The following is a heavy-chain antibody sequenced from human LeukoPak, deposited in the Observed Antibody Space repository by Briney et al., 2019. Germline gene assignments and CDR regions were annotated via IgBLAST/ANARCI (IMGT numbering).Heavy chain of an antibody. CDR1: GDSISNGGYH. Sequence: SETLSLTCTVSGDSISNGGYHWTWIRQHPGKGLEWIGYIHYSGNTDSAPSLRSRITISIDTSKNQFSLRLDSVTVADTAVYYCARDFTKTASPDAFDVWGHGTFVAVSS. D-gene: IGHD2-21*02. CDR3: ARDFTKTASPDAFDV. V-gene: IGHV4-31*03. CDR2: IHYSGNT. J-gene: IGHJ3*01.